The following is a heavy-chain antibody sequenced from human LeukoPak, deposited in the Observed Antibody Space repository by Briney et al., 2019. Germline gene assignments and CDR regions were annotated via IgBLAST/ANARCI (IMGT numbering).Heavy chain of an antibody. V-gene: IGHV4-34*01. Sequence: GSLRLSCAASGFTFSNAWMSWVRQAPGKGLEWIGEINHSGSTNYNPSLKSRVTISVDTSKNQFSLKLSSVTAADAAVYYCARTGSGSFPDWGQGTLVTVSS. J-gene: IGHJ4*02. CDR3: ARTGSGSFPD. CDR2: INHSGST. CDR1: GFTFSNAW. D-gene: IGHD3-10*01.